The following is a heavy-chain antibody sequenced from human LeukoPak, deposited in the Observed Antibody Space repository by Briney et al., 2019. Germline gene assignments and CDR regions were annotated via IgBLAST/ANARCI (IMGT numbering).Heavy chain of an antibody. Sequence: GGSLRLSCVASGFTFSTYWMTWVRQAPGKGLEWVASINQDGSERYYVDSVRGRFTTSRDNAKKSLYLQMNSLRAEDTAVFYCARDNWDYHFDFRGQGTLVTVSS. V-gene: IGHV3-7*01. CDR2: INQDGSER. CDR1: GFTFSTYW. D-gene: IGHD1-7*01. J-gene: IGHJ4*02. CDR3: ARDNWDYHFDF.